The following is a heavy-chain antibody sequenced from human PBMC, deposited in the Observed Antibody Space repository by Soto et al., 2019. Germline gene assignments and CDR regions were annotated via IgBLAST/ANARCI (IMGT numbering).Heavy chain of an antibody. D-gene: IGHD3-10*01. J-gene: IGHJ4*02. CDR2: IIPILGIA. Sequence: ASVKVSCKASGGTFSSYTISWVRQAPGQGLEWMGRIIPILGIANYAQKFQGRVTITADKSTSTAYMELSSLRSEDTAVYYCGLRVGEVWFGELTDYWGQGTLVTVSS. CDR3: GLRVGEVWFGELTDY. CDR1: GGTFSSYT. V-gene: IGHV1-69*02.